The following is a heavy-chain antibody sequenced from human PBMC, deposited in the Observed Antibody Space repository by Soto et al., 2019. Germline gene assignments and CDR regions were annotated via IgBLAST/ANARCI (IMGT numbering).Heavy chain of an antibody. CDR3: AHSEPATLTYGMDV. Sequence: QITLKESGPPLVKPTQTLTLTCTFSGFSLSTSGVGVAWIRQPPGKALEWLALIYWDDDKRYSPSLKSRLTITKDTSKNQVVLTMTSMDPVDTATYYCAHSEPATLTYGMDVWGQGTTVTVSS. J-gene: IGHJ6*02. D-gene: IGHD2-2*01. CDR1: GFSLSTSGVG. V-gene: IGHV2-5*02. CDR2: IYWDDDK.